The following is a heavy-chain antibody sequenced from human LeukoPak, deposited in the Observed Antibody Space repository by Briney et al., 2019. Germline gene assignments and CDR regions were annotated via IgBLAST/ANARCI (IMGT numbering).Heavy chain of an antibody. CDR3: ARGDSNGYFYY. J-gene: IGHJ4*02. D-gene: IGHD3-22*01. CDR2: MKYGGNT. Sequence: SETLSLTCAVSGGSMSGYFWTWIRQPPEKGLEWIGYMKYGGNTRYNPSLKSRVTISVDMSENQFSLKLSSVIAADTAVYYRARGDSNGYFYYWGQGTLVSVSS. CDR1: GGSMSGYF. V-gene: IGHV4-59*01.